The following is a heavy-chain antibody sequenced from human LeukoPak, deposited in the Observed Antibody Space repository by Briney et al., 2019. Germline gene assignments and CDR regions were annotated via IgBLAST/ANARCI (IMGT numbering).Heavy chain of an antibody. CDR3: ARDRPITVLRFLEN. Sequence: ASVKVSCKASGYTFTSYGISWVRQATGQGLEWMGWISAYNGNTNYAQKLQGRVTMTTDTSTSTAYMELRSLRSDDTAVYYCARDRPITVLRFLENWGQGTLVTVSS. CDR1: GYTFTSYG. CDR2: ISAYNGNT. J-gene: IGHJ4*02. V-gene: IGHV1-18*01. D-gene: IGHD3-3*01.